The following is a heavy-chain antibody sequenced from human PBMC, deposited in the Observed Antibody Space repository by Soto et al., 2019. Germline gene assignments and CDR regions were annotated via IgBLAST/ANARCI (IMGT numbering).Heavy chain of an antibody. D-gene: IGHD5-12*01. Sequence: GGSLRLSCAASGFTFSSYAMSWVRQAPGKGLEWVSAISGSGGSTYYADSVKGRFTISRDNSKNTLYLQMNSLRAEDTAVYYCAKVTRGYSGYDPGSYYFDYWGQGTLV. V-gene: IGHV3-23*01. CDR1: GFTFSSYA. CDR3: AKVTRGYSGYDPGSYYFDY. J-gene: IGHJ4*02. CDR2: ISGSGGST.